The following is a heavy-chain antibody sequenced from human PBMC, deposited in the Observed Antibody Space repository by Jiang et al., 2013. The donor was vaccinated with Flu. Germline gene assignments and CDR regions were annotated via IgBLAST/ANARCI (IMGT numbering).Heavy chain of an antibody. V-gene: IGHV1-69*01. Sequence: QLVESGAEVKKPGSSVKVSCKASGGTFSSYAISWVRQAPGQGLEWMGGIIPIFGTANYAQKFQGRVTITADESTSTAYMELSSLRSEDTAVYYCARRGIAVAGEIYYYYGMDVWGQGTTVTVSS. CDR3: ARRGIAVAGEIYYYYGMDV. J-gene: IGHJ6*02. D-gene: IGHD6-19*01. CDR1: GGTFSSYA. CDR2: IIPIFGTA.